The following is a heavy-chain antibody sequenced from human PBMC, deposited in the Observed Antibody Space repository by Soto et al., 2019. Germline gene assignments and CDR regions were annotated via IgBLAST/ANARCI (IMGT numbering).Heavy chain of an antibody. Sequence: QLQLQDSGPGLVKPSETLSLTCTVSGGSISSSSYYWGWFRQPPGRGLEWIGNIHYTGRTYYNPSLKSRVTISVDTSKNQFSLKLSSVTAADTAVYYCARSEATITRIDYWGQGTLVTVSS. CDR1: GGSISSSSYY. CDR2: IHYTGRT. CDR3: ARSEATITRIDY. J-gene: IGHJ4*02. D-gene: IGHD5-12*01. V-gene: IGHV4-39*01.